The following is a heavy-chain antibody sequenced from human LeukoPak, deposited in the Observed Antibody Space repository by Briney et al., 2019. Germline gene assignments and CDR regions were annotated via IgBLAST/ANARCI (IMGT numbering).Heavy chain of an antibody. Sequence: ASQTLSLTCTVSGGSISSGGYYWSWIRQPPGKGLEWIGYIYHSGSTYYNPSLKSRVTISVDTSKNQFSLKLSSVTAADTAVYYCARESYSPWAYYYYMDVWGKGTTVTVSS. CDR3: ARESYSPWAYYYYMDV. J-gene: IGHJ6*03. CDR1: GGSISSGGYY. CDR2: IYHSGST. D-gene: IGHD6-13*01. V-gene: IGHV4-30-2*01.